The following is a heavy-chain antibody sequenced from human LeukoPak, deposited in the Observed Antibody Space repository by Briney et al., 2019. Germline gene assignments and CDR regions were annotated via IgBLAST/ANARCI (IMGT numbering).Heavy chain of an antibody. CDR3: AKGGGELGSGSLDY. V-gene: IGHV3-7*01. D-gene: IGHD3-10*01. CDR1: GFTFSNYY. Sequence: GGSLRLSCAASGFTFSNYYMSWVRQAPGKGLEWVANIKQDGSEKYYVDSVKGRFTISRDNSKNTLYLQMKSLTTEDTAAYYCAKGGGELGSGSLDYWGQGTLVTVSS. CDR2: IKQDGSEK. J-gene: IGHJ4*02.